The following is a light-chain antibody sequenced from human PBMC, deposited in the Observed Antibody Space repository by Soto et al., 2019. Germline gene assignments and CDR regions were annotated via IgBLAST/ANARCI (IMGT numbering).Light chain of an antibody. Sequence: ALTQPRCVSGSPGQSVTISCTGTSSDVGTYDFVSWYQQHPGKAPRLMIFDVSERPSGVPDRFSGSKSGNTASLTISGLQAEDEADYYCCLYAVTFYVFGTGTKVTVL. CDR1: SSDVGTYDF. CDR3: CLYAVTFYV. CDR2: DVS. J-gene: IGLJ1*01. V-gene: IGLV2-11*01.